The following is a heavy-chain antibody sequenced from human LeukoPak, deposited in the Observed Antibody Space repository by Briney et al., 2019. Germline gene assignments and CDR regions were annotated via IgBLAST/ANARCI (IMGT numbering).Heavy chain of an antibody. CDR1: GFTFDDYA. V-gene: IGHV3-43*02. Sequence: GGSLRLSCAASGFTFDDYAMHWVRHAPGEGLEWVSLISGDGGRTYYADSVRGRFTISRDNSKNSLYVQMNSLRTEDTGLYYCAKDRYYDSSQFYFDYWGQGTLVTVSS. D-gene: IGHD3-22*01. CDR3: AKDRYYDSSQFYFDY. J-gene: IGHJ4*02. CDR2: ISGDGGRT.